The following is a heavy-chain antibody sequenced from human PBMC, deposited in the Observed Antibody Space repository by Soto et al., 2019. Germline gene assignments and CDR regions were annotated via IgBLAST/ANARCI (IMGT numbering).Heavy chain of an antibody. CDR2: ISYDGSNK. CDR1: GFTFSSYG. J-gene: IGHJ6*03. CDR3: AKTISVAARPYYYYYMDV. D-gene: IGHD6-6*01. Sequence: GGSLRLSCAASGFTFSSYGMHWVRQAPGKGLEWVAVISYDGSNKYYADSVKGRFTISRDNSKNTLYLQMNSLRAEDTAVYYCAKTISVAARPYYYYYMDVWGKGTTVTVSS. V-gene: IGHV3-30*18.